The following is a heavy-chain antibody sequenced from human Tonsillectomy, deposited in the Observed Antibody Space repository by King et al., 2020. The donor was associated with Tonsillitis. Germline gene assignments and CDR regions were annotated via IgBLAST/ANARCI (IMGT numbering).Heavy chain of an antibody. CDR2: INSDGSST. V-gene: IGHV3-74*01. CDR3: ARVASIMITFGGVIVPQDYYGMDV. D-gene: IGHD3-16*02. Sequence: VQLVESGGGLVQPGGSLRLSCAASGFTFSSYWMHWVHQAPGKGLVWVSRINSDGSSTSYADSVKGRFTISRDNAKNTLYLQMNSLRAEDTAVYYCARVASIMITFGGVIVPQDYYGMDVWGQGTTVTVSS. J-gene: IGHJ6*02. CDR1: GFTFSSYW.